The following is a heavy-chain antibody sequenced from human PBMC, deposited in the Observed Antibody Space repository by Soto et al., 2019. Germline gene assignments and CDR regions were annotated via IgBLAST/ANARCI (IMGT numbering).Heavy chain of an antibody. CDR3: ARPAPPDYDFWSGYAYYFDY. J-gene: IGHJ4*02. Sequence: GGSLRLSCAASGFTFSSYAMHWVRQAPGKGLEWVAVISYDGSNKYYADSVKGRFTISRDNSKNTLYLQMNSLRAEVTAVYYCARPAPPDYDFWSGYAYYFDYWGQGTLVTVSS. CDR2: ISYDGSNK. V-gene: IGHV3-30-3*01. D-gene: IGHD3-3*01. CDR1: GFTFSSYA.